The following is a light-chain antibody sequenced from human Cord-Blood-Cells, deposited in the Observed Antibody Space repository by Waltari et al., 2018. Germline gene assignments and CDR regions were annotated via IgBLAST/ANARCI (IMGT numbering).Light chain of an antibody. CDR2: GKT. J-gene: IGLJ2*01. CDR1: SLRSYY. Sequence: SSELTQDPAVSVALGQTVRITCQGDSLRSYYASWYQQKPGQAPVLVSYGKTNRPSGSPDRFSGSSSGNTASLTITGAQAEDEADYYCNSRDSSGNHLVFGGGTKLTVL. V-gene: IGLV3-19*01. CDR3: NSRDSSGNHLV.